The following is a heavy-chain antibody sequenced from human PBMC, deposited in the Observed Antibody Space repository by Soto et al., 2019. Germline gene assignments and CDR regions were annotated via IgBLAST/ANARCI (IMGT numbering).Heavy chain of an antibody. Sequence: ASVKVSCKVSGYTLTELSMHWVRQAPGKGLEWMGGFDPEDGETIYAQKFQGRVTMTEDTSTDTAYMELSSLISEDTAVYYCATAEYYYGSGSYRVRYYGMDVWG. J-gene: IGHJ6*02. V-gene: IGHV1-24*01. CDR1: GYTLTELS. CDR3: ATAEYYYGSGSYRVRYYGMDV. D-gene: IGHD3-10*01. CDR2: FDPEDGET.